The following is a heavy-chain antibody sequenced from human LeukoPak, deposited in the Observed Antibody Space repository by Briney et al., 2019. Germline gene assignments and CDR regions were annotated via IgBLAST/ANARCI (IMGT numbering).Heavy chain of an antibody. CDR3: AREGGGAVNIDY. D-gene: IGHD4-11*01. Sequence: PSETLSLTCTVSGGSISSGGYYWSWIRQPPGKGLEWIGYIYQSGSTSYNPSLRSRVTISVDRSKNQFSLKLSSVTAADTAVYYCAREGGGAVNIDYWGQGTLVTVSS. V-gene: IGHV4-30-2*01. CDR1: GGSISSGGYY. J-gene: IGHJ4*02. CDR2: IYQSGST.